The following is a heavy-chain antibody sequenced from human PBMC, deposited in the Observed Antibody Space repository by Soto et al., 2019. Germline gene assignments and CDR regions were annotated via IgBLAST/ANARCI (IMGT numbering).Heavy chain of an antibody. D-gene: IGHD3-10*01. CDR2: IVVGSGNT. J-gene: IGHJ3*02. CDR3: AAVRESYGSGNTNPVVGAFDI. V-gene: IGHV1-58*02. CDR1: GFTFTSSA. Sequence: GASVKVSCKASGFTFTSSAMQWVRQARGQRLGWIGWIVVGSGNTNYAQKFQERVTITRDMSTSTAYMELSSLRSEDTAVYYCAAVRESYGSGNTNPVVGAFDIWGQGTMVTVSS.